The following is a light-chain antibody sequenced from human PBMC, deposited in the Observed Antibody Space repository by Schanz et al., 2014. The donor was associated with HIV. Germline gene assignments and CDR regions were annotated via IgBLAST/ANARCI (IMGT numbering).Light chain of an antibody. V-gene: IGLV2-14*01. Sequence: QSALTQPASVSGSLGQSITISCTGTSGDVGRYDYVSWYQQHPGKAPKLMIYEVSQRPSGVSNRFSGSKSGNTASLTISGLQAEDEADYYCSSYTSSSTYVFGTGTKLTVL. CDR1: SGDVGRYDY. J-gene: IGLJ1*01. CDR2: EVS. CDR3: SSYTSSSTYV.